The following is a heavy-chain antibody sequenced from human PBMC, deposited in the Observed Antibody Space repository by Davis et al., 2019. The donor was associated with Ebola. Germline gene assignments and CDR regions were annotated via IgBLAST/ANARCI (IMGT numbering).Heavy chain of an antibody. D-gene: IGHD3-22*01. CDR2: VNRSGST. Sequence: PSEILSLTCAVYGGPFGYYMWSWVRQPPGKGLEWIGEVNRSGSTNYNLSLKSRLTISVDTSKTQFSLRLNSVTAADTAVYYCARGHYSSGSGSFEAWGQGILVTVSS. V-gene: IGHV4-34*01. CDR3: ARGHYSSGSGSFEA. J-gene: IGHJ5*02. CDR1: GGPFGYYM.